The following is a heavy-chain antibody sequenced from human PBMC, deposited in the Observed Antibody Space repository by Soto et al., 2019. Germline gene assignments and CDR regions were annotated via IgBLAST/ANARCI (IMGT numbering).Heavy chain of an antibody. CDR3: ARDSCTTDKCYTHHFDV. Sequence: VASVKVSCKSSGYTFTSYGVSWVRQAPGQGLEWLGWISVYTGNTKQAQKFQDRVTLTTEASTSTAYLELRSLRSDDTAVYYCARDSCTTDKCYTHHFDVWGQGTTITVSS. J-gene: IGHJ6*02. CDR1: GYTFTSYG. CDR2: ISVYTGNT. D-gene: IGHD2-8*01. V-gene: IGHV1-18*04.